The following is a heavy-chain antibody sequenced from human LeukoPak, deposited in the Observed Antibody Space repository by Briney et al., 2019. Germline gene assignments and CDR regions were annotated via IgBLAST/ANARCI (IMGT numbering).Heavy chain of an antibody. Sequence: GGSLRLSCAASGFTFSSYAMSWVRQAPGKGLEWVSAISGSGGSTYYADSVKGRFTISRDNSKNTLYLQMNSLRAEDTAVYYCARANDNYYYYYMDVWGKGTTVTIS. CDR3: ARANDNYYYYYMDV. J-gene: IGHJ6*03. D-gene: IGHD3-9*01. CDR1: GFTFSSYA. CDR2: ISGSGGST. V-gene: IGHV3-23*01.